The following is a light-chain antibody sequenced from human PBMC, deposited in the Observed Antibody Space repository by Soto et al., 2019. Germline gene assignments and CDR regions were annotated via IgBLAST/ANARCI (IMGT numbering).Light chain of an antibody. CDR3: SSYASSSVPVA. J-gene: IGLJ2*01. CDR2: DVT. V-gene: IGLV2-8*01. Sequence: QSALTQPPSASGSPGQSVTISCTGASSDVGGYNFVSWYQQHPGKAPKLVIYDVTKRPSGVPDRFSGSMSGNTASLTVSGLQADDEADYYCSSYASSSVPVAFGGGTKLTVL. CDR1: SSDVGGYNF.